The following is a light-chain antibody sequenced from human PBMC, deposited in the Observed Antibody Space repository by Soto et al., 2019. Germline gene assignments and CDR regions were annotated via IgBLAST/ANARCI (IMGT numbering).Light chain of an antibody. J-gene: IGKJ4*01. CDR3: QQRSNGLT. CDR2: DAS. CDR1: QSIASY. Sequence: EIVLTQSPATLSLSPGERATLSCRASQSIASYLAWYQQKPGQAPRLLIYDASKRATGIPAGYRVSGSGTNFTHTISSVEHEDFADDYCQQRSNGLTFGGGTKVEIK. V-gene: IGKV3-11*01.